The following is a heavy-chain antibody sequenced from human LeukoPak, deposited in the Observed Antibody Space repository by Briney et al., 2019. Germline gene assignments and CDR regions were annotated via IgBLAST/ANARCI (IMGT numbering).Heavy chain of an antibody. Sequence: RGSLRLSCAASGFTLSSFAMNWIRQTPGKGLEWVSAISGSDGSTFYADSVRGRFTISRDNSKNTLYLQMNSLRAEDTAVYYCVKRTVNYPFDFWGQGTLLTVSS. CDR2: ISGSDGST. D-gene: IGHD1-7*01. CDR1: GFTLSSFA. CDR3: VKRTVNYPFDF. J-gene: IGHJ4*02. V-gene: IGHV3-23*01.